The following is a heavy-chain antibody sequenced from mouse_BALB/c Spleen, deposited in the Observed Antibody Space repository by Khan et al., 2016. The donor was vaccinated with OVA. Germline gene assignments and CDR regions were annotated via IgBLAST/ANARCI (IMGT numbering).Heavy chain of an antibody. CDR1: GFSLTNYG. V-gene: IGHV2-6-1*01. CDR3: ARQPYYHYNIMDY. D-gene: IGHD2-10*01. CDR2: IWSDGST. J-gene: IGHJ4*01. Sequence: QVQLKESGPGLVAPSQSLSITCTISGFSLTNYGVHWVRQPPGKGLEWLVVIWSDGSTTYNSALKSRLTVTKDNSKSQVFLEMNSLQTDDTAMYFCARQPYYHYNIMDYWGQGTSVTVFS.